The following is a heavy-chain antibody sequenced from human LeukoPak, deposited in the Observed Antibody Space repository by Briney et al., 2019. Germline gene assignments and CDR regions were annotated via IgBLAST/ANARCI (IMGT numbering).Heavy chain of an antibody. CDR1: GGSISSSSYY. Sequence: SETLSLTCTVSGGSISSSSYYWSWIRQPPGKGLEWIGYIYYSGSTNYNPSLKSRVTISVDTSMNQFSLKLSSVTAADTAVHYCARLGRSTYCGGDCYDAFDIWGQGTMVTVSS. V-gene: IGHV4-61*05. J-gene: IGHJ3*02. D-gene: IGHD2-21*02. CDR3: ARLGRSTYCGGDCYDAFDI. CDR2: IYYSGST.